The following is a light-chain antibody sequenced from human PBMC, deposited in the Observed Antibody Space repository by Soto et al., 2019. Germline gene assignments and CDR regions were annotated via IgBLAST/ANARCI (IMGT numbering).Light chain of an antibody. CDR2: EVS. CDR3: QQHINWPLT. Sequence: EIVLTQSPATLSLSPGERATLSCRASQSVSSYLAWYQQKPGQAPRLLIYEVSNRATGIPARFSGSGSGAGFALTISSLEPGDFALYYCQQHINWPLTFGGGTKVDIK. J-gene: IGKJ4*01. CDR1: QSVSSY. V-gene: IGKV3-11*01.